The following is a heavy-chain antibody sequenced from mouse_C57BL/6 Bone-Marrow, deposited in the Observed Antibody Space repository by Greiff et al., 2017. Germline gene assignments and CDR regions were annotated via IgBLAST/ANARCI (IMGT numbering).Heavy chain of an antibody. CDR1: GYTFTSYW. CDR2: IDPSDSYT. J-gene: IGHJ4*01. Sequence: VQLQQPGAELVMPGASVKLSCKASGYTFTSYWMHWVKQRPGQGLEWIGEIDPSDSYTNYNQKFKGKSTLTVDKSSSSAYMPLSSLTSEDSAVYYCARNEVRSVLYAMDYWGQGTSVTVSS. V-gene: IGHV1-69*01. CDR3: ARNEVRSVLYAMDY. D-gene: IGHD2-14*01.